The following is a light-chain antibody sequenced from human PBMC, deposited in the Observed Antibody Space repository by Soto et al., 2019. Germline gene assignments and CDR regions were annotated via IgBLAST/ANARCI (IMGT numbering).Light chain of an antibody. CDR2: AAS. CDR1: QDIAGY. J-gene: IGKJ5*01. Sequence: IHMPQSPSTLSSSGVDRVRIPCRASQDIAGYIAWYQHKPGRAPELLIHAASSLQSGVPSRFSGSGSGTDFTLTINSLQPEDFATYYCQQAYSFPITFGQGTRLENK. V-gene: IGKV1-12*01. CDR3: QQAYSFPIT.